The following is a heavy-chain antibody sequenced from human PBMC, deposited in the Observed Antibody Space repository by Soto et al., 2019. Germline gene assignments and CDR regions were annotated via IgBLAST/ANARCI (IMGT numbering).Heavy chain of an antibody. CDR3: ARGQCITTTCYYDAFDI. Sequence: QVQLQESGPGLVKPSETLSLTCTVSGGSISSHFLRWIRQPPGKGLEYVGYTFSGGNTNYNPSLKSRVTISVDTSKNQYSLILHSVTAADTAVYYCARGQCITTTCYYDAFDIWGQGTMVTVSS. V-gene: IGHV4-59*11. CDR1: GGSISSHF. J-gene: IGHJ3*02. D-gene: IGHD2-2*01. CDR2: TFSGGNT.